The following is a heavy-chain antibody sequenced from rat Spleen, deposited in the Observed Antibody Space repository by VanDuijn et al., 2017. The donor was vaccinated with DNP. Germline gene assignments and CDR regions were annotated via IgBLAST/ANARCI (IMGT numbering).Heavy chain of an antibody. J-gene: IGHJ3*01. D-gene: IGHD1-12*03. V-gene: IGHV5S10*01. Sequence: EVQLVESGGGLEQPGGSLSLSCTTSGFTFNDYNMAWVRQTPKKGLEWVATIIYDGTTTYYRDSVKGRFTISRDNAKNTLFLQMDSLRSEDTATYYCATSGYGYDGYPFAYWGQGTLVTVSS. CDR2: IIYDGTTT. CDR1: GFTFNDYN. CDR3: ATSGYGYDGYPFAY.